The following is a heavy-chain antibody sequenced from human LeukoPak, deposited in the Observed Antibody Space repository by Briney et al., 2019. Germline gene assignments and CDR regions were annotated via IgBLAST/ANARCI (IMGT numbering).Heavy chain of an antibody. D-gene: IGHD2-21*01. CDR1: GGSFRGYY. CDR3: ARVSDYYFDY. J-gene: IGHJ4*02. CDR2: INHSGST. Sequence: PSETLSLTCAVYGGSFRGYYWSWIRQPPGKGLEWIGEINHSGSTNYNPSLKSRVTISVDTSKNQFSLKLSSVTAADTAVYYCARVSDYYFDYWGQGALVTVSS. V-gene: IGHV4-34*01.